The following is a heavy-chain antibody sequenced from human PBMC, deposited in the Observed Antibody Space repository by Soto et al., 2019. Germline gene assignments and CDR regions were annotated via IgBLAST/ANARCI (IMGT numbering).Heavy chain of an antibody. D-gene: IGHD6-19*01. Sequence: QVQLVQSGAEEKKPGASVKVSCTASGYTFTGYAMHWVRQAPGQRLGWMGWINAGNGNTKYSQKFQGRVTITRDTSAGASYMELSSLSAEETAVDYCARAVAVPADFDYWGQGTLVTVSS. CDR3: ARAVAVPADFDY. J-gene: IGHJ4*02. CDR1: GYTFTGYA. V-gene: IGHV1-3*05. CDR2: INAGNGNT.